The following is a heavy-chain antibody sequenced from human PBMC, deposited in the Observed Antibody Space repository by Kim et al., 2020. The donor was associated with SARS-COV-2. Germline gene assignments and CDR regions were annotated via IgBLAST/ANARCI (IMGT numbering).Heavy chain of an antibody. Sequence: GGSLRLSCAASGFTFNKAWMNWVRQAPGKGLEWVGLIKSETDGGTTDYATPVKGRFTISRDDSESTLYLQMNSLKTEDTAVYYCTTARIAAGGHYYYYGMEVGGPGTTVTVSS. CDR2: IKSETDGGTT. J-gene: IGHJ6*02. V-gene: IGHV3-15*01. CDR1: GFTFNKAW. CDR3: TTARIAAGGHYYYYGMEV. D-gene: IGHD6-13*01.